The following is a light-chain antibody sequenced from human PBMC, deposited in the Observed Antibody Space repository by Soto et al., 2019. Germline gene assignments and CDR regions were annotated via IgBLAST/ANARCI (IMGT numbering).Light chain of an antibody. Sequence: QSALTQPPSASGSPGQSVTISCTGTKNDIGVYDFVSWYQHHPGKAPRLIIYEVVQRPSGVPDRFSGSKSGNTASLTVSGLQAADEAVYFCKSYAGSNTDVFGSGTKLTVL. CDR2: EVV. CDR1: KNDIGVYDF. CDR3: KSYAGSNTDV. J-gene: IGLJ1*01. V-gene: IGLV2-8*01.